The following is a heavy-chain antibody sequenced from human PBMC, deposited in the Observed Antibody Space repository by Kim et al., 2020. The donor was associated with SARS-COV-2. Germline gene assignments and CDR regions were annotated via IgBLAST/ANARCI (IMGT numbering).Heavy chain of an antibody. Sequence: GGSLRLSCAASGFTFSNYRMNWVRQAPGKGLEWVSYISNTDSTTHYADSVKGRFTISRDNVKNSLYLQMNSLRDEDTAVYYCAREEISFGGVIVYHYFDYWGQGILVTVS. J-gene: IGHJ4*02. CDR2: ISNTDSTT. CDR3: AREEISFGGVIVYHYFDY. CDR1: GFTFSNYR. D-gene: IGHD3-16*02. V-gene: IGHV3-48*02.